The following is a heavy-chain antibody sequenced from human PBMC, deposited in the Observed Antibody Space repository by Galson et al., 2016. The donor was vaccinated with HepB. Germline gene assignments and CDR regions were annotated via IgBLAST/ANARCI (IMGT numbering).Heavy chain of an antibody. CDR1: GFTFSGYA. V-gene: IGHV3-30*04. D-gene: IGHD4-17*01. Sequence: SLRLSCAASGFTFSGYAMHWVRQAPGKGLEWVAVISSDGSDKYYGDSVKGRFTISRDNSKHTLDLQMHSLRAEDTALYYCARAPGYGDYVDGDWYFVLWGRGTLVTVSS. J-gene: IGHJ2*01. CDR2: ISSDGSDK. CDR3: ARAPGYGDYVDGDWYFVL.